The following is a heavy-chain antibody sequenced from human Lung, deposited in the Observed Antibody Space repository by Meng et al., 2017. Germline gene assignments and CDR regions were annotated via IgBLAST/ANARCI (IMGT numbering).Heavy chain of an antibody. V-gene: IGHV4-34*01. Sequence: SETLSLTCAVYGGSFSGYYWSWIRQPPGKGLEWIGEINHSGSTNYNPSLKSRVTISVDTSKNQFSPKLSSVTAADTAVYYCASYPPREYYFDYWGQGTLVTVSS. CDR3: ASYPPREYYFDY. J-gene: IGHJ4*02. CDR2: INHSGST. CDR1: GGSFSGYY.